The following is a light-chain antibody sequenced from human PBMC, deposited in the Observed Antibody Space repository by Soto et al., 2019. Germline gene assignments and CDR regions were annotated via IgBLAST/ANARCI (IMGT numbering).Light chain of an antibody. CDR1: ESISRH. Sequence: DIHMSQSPSYMSASVGYRVNITCGAAESISRHLNWYQQKTGRAPDLLIYAASTLQNGVPSRFTGSGSGTEFTLTISGLPLEDFETYYCQQEYSNLATCDQGTRLEIK. J-gene: IGKJ5*01. CDR3: QQEYSNLAT. CDR2: AAS. V-gene: IGKV1-39*01.